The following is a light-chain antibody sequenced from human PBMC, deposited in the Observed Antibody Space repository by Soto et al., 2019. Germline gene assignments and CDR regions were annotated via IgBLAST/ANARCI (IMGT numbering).Light chain of an antibody. Sequence: EIALTQSPATLSLSPGERATLSCRASQGVSTYLGWYQQKPGQPPRLLIHDASNRATGTPARFSGSGSGTDFTLTISNLEPEDSAVYYCQQRETFGQGTKVDIK. CDR1: QGVSTY. V-gene: IGKV3-11*01. CDR3: QQRET. CDR2: DAS. J-gene: IGKJ1*01.